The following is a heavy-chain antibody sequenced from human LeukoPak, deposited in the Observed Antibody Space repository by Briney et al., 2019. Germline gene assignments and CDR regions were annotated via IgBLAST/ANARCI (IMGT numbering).Heavy chain of an antibody. CDR2: IYHSGST. Sequence: SETLSLTCSVSGYSINSDYYWDWIRQPAGKGLEWIGEIYHSGSTNYNPSLKSRVTISVDKSKNQFSLKLSSVTAADTAVYYCARESMVRGVMEFDPWGQGTLVTVSS. J-gene: IGHJ5*02. CDR1: GYSINSDYY. D-gene: IGHD3-10*01. V-gene: IGHV4-38-2*02. CDR3: ARESMVRGVMEFDP.